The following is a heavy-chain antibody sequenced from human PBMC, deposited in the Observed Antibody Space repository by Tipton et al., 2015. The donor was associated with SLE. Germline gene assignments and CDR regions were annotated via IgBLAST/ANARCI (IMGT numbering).Heavy chain of an antibody. V-gene: IGHV4-61*08. J-gene: IGHJ4*02. CDR3: AIAIWRGYFDF. Sequence: TLSLTCTGSGGSISSSGYFWGWIRQPPGKGLEWIGFIYYSGITKYNPSLESRVTISVNTTKNQFSLNLESVTAADTAVYYCAIAIWRGYFDFWGQGTRVTLSS. D-gene: IGHD3-3*01. CDR1: GGSISSSGYF. CDR2: IYYSGIT.